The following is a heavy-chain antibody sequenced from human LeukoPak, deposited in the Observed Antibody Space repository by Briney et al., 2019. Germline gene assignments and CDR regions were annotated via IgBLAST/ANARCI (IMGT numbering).Heavy chain of an antibody. V-gene: IGHV4-4*07. CDR2: IYASGST. CDR3: ARDARINYGDYGYYHYYMDV. J-gene: IGHJ6*03. CDR1: GGSISAFY. Sequence: PSETLSLTCTVSGGSISAFYWNWIRQPAGKRLEWIGRIYASGSTDYNPSLKSRVTMSVDTSKNQFSLKLSSVTAADTAVYYCARDARINYGDYGYYHYYMDVWGKGTTVTISS. D-gene: IGHD4-17*01.